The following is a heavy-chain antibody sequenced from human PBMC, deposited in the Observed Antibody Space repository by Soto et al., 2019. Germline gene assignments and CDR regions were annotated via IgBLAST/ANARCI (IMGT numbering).Heavy chain of an antibody. CDR2: IYSSGST. CDR1: GGSVSNFY. J-gene: IGHJ5*02. CDR3: ARSRHKESWSDP. V-gene: IGHV4-4*07. D-gene: IGHD2-21*01. Sequence: SETLSLTCTVSGGSVSNFYLTWIRQPAGKGLEWIGRIYSSGSTNYNPSLRSRVTMSVDTSKNQFSLKLNSVTAADTAVYYCARSRHKESWSDPRGQGTLDTVSS.